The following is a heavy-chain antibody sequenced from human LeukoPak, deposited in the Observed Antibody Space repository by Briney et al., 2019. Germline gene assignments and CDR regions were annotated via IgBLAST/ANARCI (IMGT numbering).Heavy chain of an antibody. CDR2: IIPILGIA. D-gene: IGHD3-22*01. CDR1: GGTFSSYA. V-gene: IGHV1-69*04. J-gene: IGHJ4*02. Sequence: ASVKVSCKASGGTFSSYAISWVRQAPGQGLEWMGRIIPILGIANYAQKFQGRVTITADKSTSTAYMELSSLRSEGTAVYYCARDQLGYYDSSGYYYWGQGTLVTVSS. CDR3: ARDQLGYYDSSGYYY.